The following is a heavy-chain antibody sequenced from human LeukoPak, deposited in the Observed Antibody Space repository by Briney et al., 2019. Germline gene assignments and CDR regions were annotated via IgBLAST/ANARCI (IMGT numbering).Heavy chain of an antibody. D-gene: IGHD1-26*01. Sequence: GGSLRLSCAASGFSFSSYTMSWVRQAPGKGLDWVSGITGSGDSTYYADSVRGRFTISRDNSKNTLYLQMNSLRAEDTAVYYCVTNTGVGATPVDYWGQGTLVTVSS. CDR1: GFSFSSYT. CDR3: VTNTGVGATPVDY. J-gene: IGHJ4*02. CDR2: ITGSGDST. V-gene: IGHV3-23*01.